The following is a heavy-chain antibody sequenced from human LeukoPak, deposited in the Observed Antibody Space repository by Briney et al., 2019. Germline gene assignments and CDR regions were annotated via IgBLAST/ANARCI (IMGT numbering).Heavy chain of an antibody. J-gene: IGHJ6*03. Sequence: GGSLRLSCAASGFTFNTYAMSWVRQAPGKGLEWVSGISASGGSTYYADSVKGRFTISRDNSKNTVYLQMNSLRPEDTALYYCAKDPGSMVRGFYMDVWGKGTTVTVSS. CDR3: AKDPGSMVRGFYMDV. CDR1: GFTFNTYA. CDR2: ISASGGST. V-gene: IGHV3-23*01. D-gene: IGHD3-10*01.